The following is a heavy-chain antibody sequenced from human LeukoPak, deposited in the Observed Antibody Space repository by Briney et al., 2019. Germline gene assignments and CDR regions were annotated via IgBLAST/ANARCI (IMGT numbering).Heavy chain of an antibody. Sequence: GGSLRLSCATSGFTFNSFSMHWVRQAPGKGLEWVAIISYDGSTKSYADSVKGRFTISGDNSKNTVYLQMNSLKTEDTAVYYCARDWWGYSSSWGLFDYWGQGTLVTVSS. CDR2: ISYDGSTK. V-gene: IGHV3-30-3*01. CDR1: GFTFNSFS. J-gene: IGHJ4*02. D-gene: IGHD6-13*01. CDR3: ARDWWGYSSSWGLFDY.